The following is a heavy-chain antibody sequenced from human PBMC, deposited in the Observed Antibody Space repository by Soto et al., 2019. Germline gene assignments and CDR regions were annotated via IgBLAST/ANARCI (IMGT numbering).Heavy chain of an antibody. D-gene: IGHD2-15*01. J-gene: IGHJ5*02. CDR2: INPHSGAT. CDR3: ARGEGYCSGGICYRWFDP. Sequence: ASVKVSCKASGYIFSANYIHWVRQAPGQGLEWLGWINPHSGATNYSQKFQGRVTITRDTSASTAYMELSSLRSEDTAAYYCARGEGYCSGGICYRWFDPWGQGTLVTVSS. CDR1: GYIFSANY. V-gene: IGHV1-2*02.